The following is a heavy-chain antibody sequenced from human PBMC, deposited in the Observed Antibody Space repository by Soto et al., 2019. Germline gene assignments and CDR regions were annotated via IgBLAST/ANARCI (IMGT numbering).Heavy chain of an antibody. J-gene: IGHJ6*02. Sequence: GASVKVSCKASGYTFTSYAMHWVRQAPGQRLEWMGWINAGNGNTKYSQKFQGRVTITRDTSASTAYMELSSLRSEDTAVYYCARGQAYRYSSSWYIGAPLDYYYGMDVWGQGTTVTVSS. CDR1: GYTFTSYA. CDR2: INAGNGNT. D-gene: IGHD6-13*01. V-gene: IGHV1-3*01. CDR3: ARGQAYRYSSSWYIGAPLDYYYGMDV.